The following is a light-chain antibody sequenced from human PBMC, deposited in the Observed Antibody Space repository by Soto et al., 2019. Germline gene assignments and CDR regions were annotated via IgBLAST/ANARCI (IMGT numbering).Light chain of an antibody. CDR2: EVS. J-gene: IGLJ1*01. CDR3: SSYAGSNKNV. CDR1: SSDVGGYNY. Sequence: QAVVTQPPSASGSPGQSVTISCTGTSSDVGGYNYVSWYQQHPGKAPKLMIYEVSKRPSGVPDRFSGSKSGNTASPTVSGLQAEDEADYYCSSYAGSNKNVFGTGTKLTVL. V-gene: IGLV2-8*01.